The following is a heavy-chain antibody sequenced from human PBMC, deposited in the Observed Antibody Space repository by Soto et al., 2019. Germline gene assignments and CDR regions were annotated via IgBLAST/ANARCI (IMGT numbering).Heavy chain of an antibody. CDR2: MNPNSGNT. Sequence: ASVKISCKASGYTFTSYDINWVRQATGQGLEWMGWMNPNSGNTGYAQKFQGRVTMTRNTSISTAYMELSSLRSEDTAVYYCARPRIAARRPFDYWAQGTPVTVYS. CDR3: ARPRIAARRPFDY. V-gene: IGHV1-8*01. J-gene: IGHJ4*02. CDR1: GYTFTSYD. D-gene: IGHD6-6*01.